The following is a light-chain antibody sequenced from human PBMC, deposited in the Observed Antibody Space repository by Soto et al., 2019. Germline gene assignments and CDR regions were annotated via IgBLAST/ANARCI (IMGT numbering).Light chain of an antibody. V-gene: IGLV1-47*01. CDR2: NNN. J-gene: IGLJ2*01. Sequence: QSVLTQPPSASGTPGQRVTISCSGSSYNIGSNSVYWYQQLPVAAPKLLIYNNNQRPSGVPDRFSGSESGTSASLAISGLRSEDEADYYCAAWDNSLRAVLFGGGTKLTVL. CDR3: AAWDNSLRAVL. CDR1: SYNIGSNS.